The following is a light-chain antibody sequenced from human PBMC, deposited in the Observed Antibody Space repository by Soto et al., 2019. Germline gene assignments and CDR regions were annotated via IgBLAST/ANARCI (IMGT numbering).Light chain of an antibody. CDR1: QSVSSGY. Sequence: EIVLTQSPGTLSLSLGERATLSCRASQSVSSGYLAWYQQRPGQAPRLLIYGASNRATGIPDRFSGSGSGTDFTLTISRQEPEDFAVYYCQQYGSLSWTFGQGTKVEIK. V-gene: IGKV3-20*01. CDR3: QQYGSLSWT. J-gene: IGKJ1*01. CDR2: GAS.